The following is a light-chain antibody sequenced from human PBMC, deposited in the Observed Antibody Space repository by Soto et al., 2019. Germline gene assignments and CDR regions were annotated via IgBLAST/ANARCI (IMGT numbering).Light chain of an antibody. J-gene: IGKJ1*01. CDR3: QQYGSSPGT. CDR1: QSVSSTF. V-gene: IGKV3-20*01. CDR2: GVS. Sequence: EIVLTQSPGTLSLSPGERATLSCRASQSVSSTFLAWYQHKPGQAPRLLIYGVSTRATGIPDGFSGSGSGTDFTLTISRLEPEDFAVYYCQQYGSSPGTFGQGTKVQIK.